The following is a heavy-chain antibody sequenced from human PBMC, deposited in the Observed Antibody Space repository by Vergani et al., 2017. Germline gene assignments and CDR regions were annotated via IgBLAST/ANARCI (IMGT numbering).Heavy chain of an antibody. CDR3: TINPPSGGHDY. CDR2: ISSSSSTI. D-gene: IGHD1-26*01. V-gene: IGHV3-48*04. J-gene: IGHJ4*02. Sequence: EVQLVESGGGLVQPGGSLRLSCAASGFTFSSYSMNWVRQAPGKGLEWVSYISSSSSTIYYADSVKGRFTISRDNAKNSLYLQMNSLRAEDTAVYYCTINPPSGGHDYWGQGTLVTVSS. CDR1: GFTFSSYS.